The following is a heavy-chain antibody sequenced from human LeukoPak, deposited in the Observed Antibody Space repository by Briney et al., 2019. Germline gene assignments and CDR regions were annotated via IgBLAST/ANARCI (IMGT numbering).Heavy chain of an antibody. V-gene: IGHV3-7*01. CDR2: IKQDGSEK. CDR3: ARDRGIVVVVAALDI. D-gene: IGHD2-15*01. CDR1: GFTFSDYY. Sequence: GGSLRLSCAASGFTFSDYYMSWIRQAPGKGLEWVANIKQDGSEKYYVDSVKGRFTISRDNAKNSLYLQMNSLRAEDTAVYYCARDRGIVVVVAALDIWGQGTMVTVSS. J-gene: IGHJ3*02.